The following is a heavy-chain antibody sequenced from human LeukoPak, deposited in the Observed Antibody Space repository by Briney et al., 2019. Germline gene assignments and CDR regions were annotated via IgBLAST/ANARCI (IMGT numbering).Heavy chain of an antibody. CDR2: ISAYNGNT. D-gene: IGHD3-22*01. V-gene: IGHV1-18*01. CDR3: ARDGRYYDSSGYPSGD. J-gene: IGHJ4*02. Sequence: ASVKVSCKASGYTFTSYGISWVRQAPGQGLEWMGWISAYNGNTNYAQKLQGRVTMTTDTSTSTAYMELRSLRSEDTAVYYCARDGRYYDSSGYPSGDWGQGTLVTVSS. CDR1: GYTFTSYG.